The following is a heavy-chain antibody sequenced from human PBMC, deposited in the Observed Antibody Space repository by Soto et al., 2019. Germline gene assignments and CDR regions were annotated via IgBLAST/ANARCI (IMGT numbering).Heavy chain of an antibody. D-gene: IGHD2-2*01. CDR3: ARDPVVCSSTSCYLSRYYMDV. V-gene: IGHV3-21*01. CDR1: GFTFSSYS. J-gene: IGHJ6*03. Sequence: PGGSLRLSCASSGFTFSSYSMNLVRQAPGKGLEWVSSISSSSSYIYYADSVKGRFTISRDNAKNSLYLQMNSLRAEDTAVYYCARDPVVCSSTSCYLSRYYMDVWGKGTTVTVSS. CDR2: ISSSSSYI.